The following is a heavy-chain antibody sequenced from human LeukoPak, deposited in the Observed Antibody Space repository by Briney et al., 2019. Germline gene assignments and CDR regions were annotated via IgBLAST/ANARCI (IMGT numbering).Heavy chain of an antibody. D-gene: IGHD1-26*01. J-gene: IGHJ4*02. Sequence: SETLSLTCTVSGGSISSGDYYWSWIRQPPGKGLEWIGYIYYSGSTYYNPSLKSRVTISVDTSKNQFSLKLSSVTAADTAVYYCAREVGAGYFDYWGQGTLVTVSS. CDR2: IYYSGST. CDR3: AREVGAGYFDY. CDR1: GGSISSGDYY. V-gene: IGHV4-30-4*01.